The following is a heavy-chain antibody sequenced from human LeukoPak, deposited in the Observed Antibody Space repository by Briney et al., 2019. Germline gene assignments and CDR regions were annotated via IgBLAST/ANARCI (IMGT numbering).Heavy chain of an antibody. V-gene: IGHV4-59*01. J-gene: IGHJ3*02. CDR3: ARVGYYAAFDI. CDR2: IYYSGST. CDR1: GGSISNKY. Sequence: SETLSLTCTVSGGSISNKYWSWIRQPPGKGLEWIGYIYYSGSTNYNPSLKSRVTISVDTSKNQFSLKLSSVTAADTAVYYCARVGYYAAFDIWGQGTMVTVSS. D-gene: IGHD3-22*01.